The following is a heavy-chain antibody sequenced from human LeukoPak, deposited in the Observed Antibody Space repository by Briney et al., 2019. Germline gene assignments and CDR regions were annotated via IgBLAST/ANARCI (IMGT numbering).Heavy chain of an antibody. D-gene: IGHD6-19*01. CDR1: GISFSSNA. V-gene: IGHV3-30-3*01. CDR3: ARDKAGGWYATFDY. Sequence: PGGSLRLSCAASGISFSSNAMHWVRQAPGKGLEWVALISYDGTNKQYADSVKGRFTISRDNSKNTLFLQMDSLRDEDTAVYYCARDKAGGWYATFDYWGQGTLVTVSS. CDR2: ISYDGTNK. J-gene: IGHJ4*02.